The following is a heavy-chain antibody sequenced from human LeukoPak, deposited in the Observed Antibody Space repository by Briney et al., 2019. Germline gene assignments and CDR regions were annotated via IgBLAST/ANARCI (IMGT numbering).Heavy chain of an antibody. V-gene: IGHV3-49*04. Sequence: GGSLRLSCTASGFTFGDYAMSWVRQAPGKGLEWVGFIRSKAYGGTTEYAASVKGRFTISRDDSKSIAYLQMNSLKTEDTAVYYCTRIIVGATVGFGYWGQGTLVTVSS. D-gene: IGHD1-26*01. CDR2: IRSKAYGGTT. CDR1: GFTFGDYA. J-gene: IGHJ4*02. CDR3: TRIIVGATVGFGY.